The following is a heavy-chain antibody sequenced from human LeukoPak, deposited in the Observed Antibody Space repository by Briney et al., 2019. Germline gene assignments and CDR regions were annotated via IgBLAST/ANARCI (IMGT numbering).Heavy chain of an antibody. CDR1: GYSISSGYY. CDR3: ARSHYYASSGYLVAFDV. CDR2: IYHSGST. J-gene: IGHJ3*01. D-gene: IGHD3-22*01. Sequence: SETLSLTCTVSGYSISSGYYWGWIRQPPGKGLEWIGSIYHSGSTYYNPSLKSRVTISVDTSKNQFSLKLNSVTAADTAVYFCARSHYYASSGYLVAFDVWGQGTMVPVSS. V-gene: IGHV4-38-2*02.